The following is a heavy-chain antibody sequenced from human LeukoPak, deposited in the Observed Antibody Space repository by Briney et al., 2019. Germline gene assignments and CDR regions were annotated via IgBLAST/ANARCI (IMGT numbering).Heavy chain of an antibody. J-gene: IGHJ4*02. CDR2: ISGSGGST. CDR3: ARDWKKSRGSLDY. CDR1: GFTFSSYW. D-gene: IGHD3-10*01. Sequence: PGGSLRLSCAASGFTFSSYWMSWVRQAPGKGLEWVSAISGSGGSTYYADSVKGRFTISRDNSKNTLYLQMNSLRAEDTAVYYCARDWKKSRGSLDYWGQGTLVTVSS. V-gene: IGHV3-23*01.